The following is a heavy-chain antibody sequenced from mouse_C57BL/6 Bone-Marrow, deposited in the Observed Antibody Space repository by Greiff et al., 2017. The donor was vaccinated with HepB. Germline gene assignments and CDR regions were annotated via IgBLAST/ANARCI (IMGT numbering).Heavy chain of an antibody. CDR3: ARYIGTRWYFDV. D-gene: IGHD4-1*01. CDR2: IRNKANGYTT. V-gene: IGHV7-3*01. J-gene: IGHJ1*03. Sequence: EVKVVESGGGLVQPGGSLSLSCAPSGFTFTDYYMSWVRQPPGKALEWLGFIRNKANGYTTEYSASVKGRFTISRDNSQSILYLQMNALRAEDSATYYCARYIGTRWYFDVWGTGTTVTVSS. CDR1: GFTFTDYY.